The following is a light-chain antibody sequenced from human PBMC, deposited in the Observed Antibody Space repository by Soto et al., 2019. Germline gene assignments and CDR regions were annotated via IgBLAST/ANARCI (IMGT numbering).Light chain of an antibody. CDR1: QTIASW. Sequence: DIQMTQSPSTLSASVGDRVTITCRASQTIASWLAWYQQKPGKAPKLLIYKASTLDSAVPSRFSGSGSGTEFSLTVNGLQSDDSATYYCQQYDGFPLTFGPGTKVDIK. CDR2: KAS. CDR3: QQYDGFPLT. J-gene: IGKJ3*01. V-gene: IGKV1-5*03.